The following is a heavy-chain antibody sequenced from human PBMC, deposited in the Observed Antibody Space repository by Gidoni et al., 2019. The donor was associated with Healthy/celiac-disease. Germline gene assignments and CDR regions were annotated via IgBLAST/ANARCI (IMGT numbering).Heavy chain of an antibody. V-gene: IGHV1-2*02. J-gene: IGHJ6*02. CDR3: ARDPGGLGSSSLWLYYGMDV. Sequence: QVQLVQSGAEVTKPGAPVKVSCTASGYTFNGYYRHGVRQATGHGLEWMGWINPNSVGTNNAQKLQGGVTMTRDTCISTDYMELSRLRSDDTAVYYCARDPGGLGSSSLWLYYGMDVWGQGTTVTVSS. CDR2: INPNSVGT. D-gene: IGHD6-6*01. CDR1: GYTFNGYY.